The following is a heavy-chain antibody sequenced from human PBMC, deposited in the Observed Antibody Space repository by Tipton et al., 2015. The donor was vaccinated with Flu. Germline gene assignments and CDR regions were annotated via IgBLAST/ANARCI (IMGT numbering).Heavy chain of an antibody. J-gene: IGHJ4*02. V-gene: IGHV4-59*11. CDR1: GGSISGHY. CDR3: ARGSYGELLYFDY. Sequence: TLSLTCSVSGGSISGHYWNWIRQPPGKGLEWIGYIYFSGSTEYNPSLRSRVTISPDTSKKHFSLNLSSVIAADTAMYYCARGSYGELLYFDYWGQGTLGIVSS. CDR2: IYFSGST. D-gene: IGHD1-26*01.